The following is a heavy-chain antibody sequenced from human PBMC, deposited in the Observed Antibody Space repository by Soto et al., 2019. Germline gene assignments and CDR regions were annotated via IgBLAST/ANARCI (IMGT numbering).Heavy chain of an antibody. CDR1: GFTFSYYS. CDR3: ARGDGTGLYNSGWSPRY. Sequence: EVQLVESGGGLVKPGESLRVSCAASGFTFSYYSLHWVRQAPGKGLEWVSSISGSSTYIYYADRVKGRFTISRDNAKHSLYLRMDSLIAEDTAVYYCARGDGTGLYNSGWSPRYWGQGTLVTVSS. V-gene: IGHV3-21*04. J-gene: IGHJ4*02. CDR2: ISGSSTYI. D-gene: IGHD6-19*01.